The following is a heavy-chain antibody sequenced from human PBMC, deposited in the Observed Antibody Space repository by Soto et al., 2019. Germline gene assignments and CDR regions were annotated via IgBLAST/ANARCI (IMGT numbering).Heavy chain of an antibody. CDR1: GDTFSSYS. J-gene: IGHJ5*02. CDR3: ARDPGGLRYFDWLYGPQFDP. CDR2: ISAYNGNT. V-gene: IGHV1-18*01. D-gene: IGHD3-9*01. Sequence: ASVKVSCKASGDTFSSYSFSWVRQVPGQGLEWMGWISAYNGNTNYTQKLQGRVTMTTDTSTSTAYMELRSLRSDDTAVYYCARDPGGLRYFDWLYGPQFDPWGQGTQVTVSS.